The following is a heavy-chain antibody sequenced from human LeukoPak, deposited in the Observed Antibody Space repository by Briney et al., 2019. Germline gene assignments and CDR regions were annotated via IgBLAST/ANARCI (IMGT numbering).Heavy chain of an antibody. V-gene: IGHV4-59*01. Sequence: PSETLSLTCTVSGGSISSYYWSWIRQPPGKGLEWIGYIYYSGSTNYNPSLKSRVTISVDTSKNQFSLKLSSVTAADTAVYYCARGDNTPYYFDYWGQGTLVTVSS. CDR2: IYYSGST. D-gene: IGHD1-14*01. J-gene: IGHJ4*02. CDR3: ARGDNTPYYFDY. CDR1: GGSISSYY.